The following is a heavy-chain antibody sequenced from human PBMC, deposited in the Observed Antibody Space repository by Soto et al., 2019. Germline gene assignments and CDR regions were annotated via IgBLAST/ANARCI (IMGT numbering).Heavy chain of an antibody. V-gene: IGHV3-33*01. CDR2: IWYDGSEI. CDR3: ARDILGVYSGTYYKYFDY. CDR1: GFTFSNYG. J-gene: IGHJ4*02. Sequence: QVQLVESGGGVVQPGRSLRLSCAASGFTFSNYGMHWVRQAPGKGLEWVAVIWYDGSEIYYADSVKGRFTISRDNSKNTLYLQMNSLRAEDTAVYYCARDILGVYSGTYYKYFDYWGQGTLVTVSS. D-gene: IGHD3-10*01.